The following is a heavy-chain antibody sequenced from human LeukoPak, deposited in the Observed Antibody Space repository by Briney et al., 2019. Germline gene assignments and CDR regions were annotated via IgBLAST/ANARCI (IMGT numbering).Heavy chain of an antibody. V-gene: IGHV4-61*02. D-gene: IGHD6-19*01. CDR3: ARDSQIKPLYSSGPPLGFDP. J-gene: IGHJ5*02. CDR1: GGSISSGSYY. CDR2: IYRSGSS. Sequence: PSQTLSLTCTVSGGSISSGSYYWSWIRQPAGKGLEWIGRIYRSGSSNYNPSLKSRVTVSVDTSKNQFSLKLSSVTAADTAVYYCARDSQIKPLYSSGPPLGFDPWGQGTLVTVSS.